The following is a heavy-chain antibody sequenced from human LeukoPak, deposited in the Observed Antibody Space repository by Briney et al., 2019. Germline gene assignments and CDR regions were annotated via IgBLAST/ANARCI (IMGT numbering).Heavy chain of an antibody. Sequence: GGSLRLSCAASGFTFSNSAMNWVRQVPGKGLEWVSSIDYDSSHIYYAASVRSRFTISRDNARNSVYLQMNSLRVEDTAVYYCARDPLRYLRVGHYDYWGQGTLVAVSS. D-gene: IGHD3-9*01. CDR1: GFTFSNSA. CDR2: IDYDSSHI. V-gene: IGHV3-21*01. J-gene: IGHJ4*02. CDR3: ARDPLRYLRVGHYDY.